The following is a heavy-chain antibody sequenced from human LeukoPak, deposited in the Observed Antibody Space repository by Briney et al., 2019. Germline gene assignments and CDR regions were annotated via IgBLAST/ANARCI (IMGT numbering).Heavy chain of an antibody. D-gene: IGHD6-19*01. Sequence: PGGSLRLSCAASGFTFSSYEMNWVRQAPGKGREWVSYISSSSGYINYADSAKGRFTISRDNAKKSLYLQMNSLRAEDTAIYYCASESDSSGWYGYWGQGTLVTVSS. CDR2: ISSSSGYI. CDR3: ASESDSSGWYGY. V-gene: IGHV3-48*03. CDR1: GFTFSSYE. J-gene: IGHJ4*02.